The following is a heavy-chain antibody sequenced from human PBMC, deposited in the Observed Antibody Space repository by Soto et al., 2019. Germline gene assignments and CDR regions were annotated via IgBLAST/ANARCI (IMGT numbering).Heavy chain of an antibody. V-gene: IGHV4-4*07. D-gene: IGHD1-26*01. J-gene: IGHJ3*01. CDR3: ARTALPGVVGAFEL. CDR2: IHANGNS. Sequence: SETLSLTCTVSGGSISSHYWSWIRQPAGKGLEWIGRIHANGNSNYNPSLRGRVSMSVDTSTNQFSLKLYSVTAADTAVYSCARTALPGVVGAFELWGRGTAVTVSS. CDR1: GGSISSHY.